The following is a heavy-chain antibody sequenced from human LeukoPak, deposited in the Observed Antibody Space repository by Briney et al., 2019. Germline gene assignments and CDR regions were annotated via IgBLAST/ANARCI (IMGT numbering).Heavy chain of an antibody. J-gene: IGHJ4*02. V-gene: IGHV1-18*01. D-gene: IGHD5-24*01. Sequence: SWVRQXXGQGLEWMGWISAYNGNTNYAQKLQGRVTMTTDTSTSTAYMELRSLRSDDTAVYYCARDGYNYLSHFDYWGQGTLVTVSS. CDR3: ARDGYNYLSHFDY. CDR2: ISAYNGNT.